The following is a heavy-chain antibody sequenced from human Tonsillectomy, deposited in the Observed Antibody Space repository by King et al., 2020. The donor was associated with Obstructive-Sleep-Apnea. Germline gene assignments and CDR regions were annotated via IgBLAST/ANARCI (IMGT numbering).Heavy chain of an antibody. CDR3: ARTTYYYDRRGYYVFDY. D-gene: IGHD3-22*01. J-gene: IGHJ4*02. CDR1: GGSMSTYY. Sequence: VPLQESGPRLVKPSETLSLTCSVSGGSMSTYYWSWIRLPPGKGLEWIGYIYYSGSTNYNPSFMSRVTMSVDTSKNQFSLKLSSVTTADTAVYYCARTTYYYDRRGYYVFDYWGQGTLVTVSS. V-gene: IGHV4-59*13. CDR2: IYYSGST.